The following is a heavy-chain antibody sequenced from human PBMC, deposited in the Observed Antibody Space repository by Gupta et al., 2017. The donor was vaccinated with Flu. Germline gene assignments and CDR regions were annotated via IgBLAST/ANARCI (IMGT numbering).Heavy chain of an antibody. Sequence: QLQLRESGPGLVKPSETLSLNCTVPGGPITRGNYYWGWTRQPPGKGLEYIGSIYYNGGTYFNPSLKRRVSLAVATSGNQFSLKLCSVTAADTAVYYCASYNDYLQPFDRWGQETLVAVSS. CDR1: GGPITRGNYY. CDR2: IYYNGGT. J-gene: IGHJ4*02. V-gene: IGHV4-39*01. CDR3: ASYNDYLQPFDR. D-gene: IGHD3-10*02.